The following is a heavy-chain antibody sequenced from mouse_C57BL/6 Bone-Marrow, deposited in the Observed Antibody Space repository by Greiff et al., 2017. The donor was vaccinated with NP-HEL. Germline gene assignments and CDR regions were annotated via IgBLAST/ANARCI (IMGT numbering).Heavy chain of an antibody. CDR3: ARPPYDGSSYVEWYFDV. Sequence: EVQLVESGGDLVKPGGSLKLSCAASGFTFSSYGMSWVRQTPDKRLEWVATISSGGSYTYYPDSVKGRFTISRDNAKNTLYLQMSSLKSEDTAMYYCARPPYDGSSYVEWYFDVWGTGTTVTVSS. D-gene: IGHD1-1*01. J-gene: IGHJ1*03. V-gene: IGHV5-6*01. CDR2: ISSGGSYT. CDR1: GFTFSSYG.